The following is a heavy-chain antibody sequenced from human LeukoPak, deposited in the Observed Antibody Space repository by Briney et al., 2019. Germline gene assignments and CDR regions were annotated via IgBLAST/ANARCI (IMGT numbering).Heavy chain of an antibody. V-gene: IGHV5-51*01. D-gene: IGHD3-10*01. CDR1: GYTFTNFW. CDR2: VSPSDSDT. Sequence: GESLKISCEGSGYTFTNFWIGWVRQMPGKGLEWMGIVSPSDSDTRYSPSFQGQVTISADKSISTAYLQWSSLKASDTAMYYCARLGPEDYYGSGSYSDYWGQGTLVTVSS. J-gene: IGHJ4*02. CDR3: ARLGPEDYYGSGSYSDY.